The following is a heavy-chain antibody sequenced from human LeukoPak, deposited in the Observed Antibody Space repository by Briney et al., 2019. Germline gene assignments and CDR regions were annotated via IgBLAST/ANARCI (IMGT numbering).Heavy chain of an antibody. D-gene: IGHD1-26*01. J-gene: IGHJ4*02. CDR2: FDPEDGET. Sequence: GASVKVSCKVSGYTLTELSMHWVRQAPGKGLEWMGGFDPEDGETIYAQKFQGRVTMTEDTSTDTAYMELSSLRSEDTAVYYCATDSPSTEPYSGSYCYWGQGTLVTVSS. CDR1: GYTLTELS. V-gene: IGHV1-24*01. CDR3: ATDSPSTEPYSGSYCY.